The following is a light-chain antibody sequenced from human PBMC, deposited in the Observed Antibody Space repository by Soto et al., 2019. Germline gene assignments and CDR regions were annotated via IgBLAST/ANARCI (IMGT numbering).Light chain of an antibody. CDR3: QQTFDTPFT. J-gene: IGKJ3*01. V-gene: IGKV1-39*01. Sequence: DIQMTQSPSSLSASVGERVTITCRASHNISSYLNWYQQQPGKPPNLLIYGALHLQSRVPSRFSGTGSETHFTLTISSRQPGDFATYYCQQTFDTPFTFGPGTTVDI. CDR2: GAL. CDR1: HNISSY.